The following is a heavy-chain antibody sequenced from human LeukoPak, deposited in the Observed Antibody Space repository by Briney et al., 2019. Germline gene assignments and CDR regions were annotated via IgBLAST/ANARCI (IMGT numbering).Heavy chain of an antibody. CDR1: GFTFSSYG. CDR2: ISYDGSNK. Sequence: GGSLRLSCAASGFTFSSYGMHWVRQAPGKGLEWVAVISYDGSNKYYADSVKGRFTISRDNSKNTLYLQMNSLRAEDTAVYYCAKASTTNTRYFDYWGQGTLVTVSS. V-gene: IGHV3-30*18. J-gene: IGHJ4*02. D-gene: IGHD1-1*01. CDR3: AKASTTNTRYFDY.